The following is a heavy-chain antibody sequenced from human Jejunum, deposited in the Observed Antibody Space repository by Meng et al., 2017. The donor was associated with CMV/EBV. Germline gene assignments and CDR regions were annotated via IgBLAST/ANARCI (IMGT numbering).Heavy chain of an antibody. CDR1: GLTFSTYG. CDR2: IGSSGIT. Sequence: CAASGLTFSTYGMSWVRQAPGKGPEWVSHIGSSGITNYADSVEGRFTISRDNSKNTLYLQMNSLRAEDTAVYYCAKSRGHWQSDLWGRGTLVTVSS. J-gene: IGHJ2*01. D-gene: IGHD3-10*01. V-gene: IGHV3-23*01. CDR3: AKSRGHWQSDL.